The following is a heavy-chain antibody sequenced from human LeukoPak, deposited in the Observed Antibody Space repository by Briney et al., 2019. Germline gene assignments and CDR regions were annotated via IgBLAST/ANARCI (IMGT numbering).Heavy chain of an antibody. D-gene: IGHD6-13*01. J-gene: IGHJ4*02. CDR2: IYYSGSA. CDR1: GGSISSSSYY. CDR3: ARHSGYSSSQPFDY. Sequence: SETLSLTCPVSGGSISSSSYYWGWIRQPPGKGLEWIGSIYYSGSASYNPSLKSRVTISVDRSKNQFSLKLSSVTAADTAVYYCARHSGYSSSQPFDYWGQGTLVTVSS. V-gene: IGHV4-39*01.